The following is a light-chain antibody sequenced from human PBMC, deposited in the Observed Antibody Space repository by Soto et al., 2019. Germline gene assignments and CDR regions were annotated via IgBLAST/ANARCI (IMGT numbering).Light chain of an antibody. J-gene: IGLJ2*01. CDR3: AAWDDSLNAWI. Sequence: QPVLTQPPSASATPGQRVTISCSGSSSNIGSTTVYWYQQLPGTAPKLLIYSNNQRPSGVPDRFSGSQSGTSASLAISGLQSEDEADYYCAAWDDSLNAWIFGGGTKVTVL. CDR2: SNN. V-gene: IGLV1-44*01. CDR1: SSNIGSTT.